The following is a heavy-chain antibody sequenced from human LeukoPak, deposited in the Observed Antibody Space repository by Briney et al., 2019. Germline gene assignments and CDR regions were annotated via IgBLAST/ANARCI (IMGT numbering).Heavy chain of an antibody. Sequence: ASVKVSCKASGYTFTGYHIHWVRQAPGQGLEWMGWINPNSGGTNYAQKFQDRVTMTRDTSISTAYMELSRLRSDDTAVYYCARVRYDSSGYYYDYWGQGTLVTVSS. V-gene: IGHV1-2*02. CDR1: GYTFTGYH. CDR3: ARVRYDSSGYYYDY. J-gene: IGHJ4*02. CDR2: INPNSGGT. D-gene: IGHD3-22*01.